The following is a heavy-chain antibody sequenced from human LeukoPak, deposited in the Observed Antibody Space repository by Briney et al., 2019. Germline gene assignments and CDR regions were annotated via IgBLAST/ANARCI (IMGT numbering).Heavy chain of an antibody. V-gene: IGHV1-2*02. D-gene: IGHD6-6*01. J-gene: IGHJ5*02. CDR2: INPNSGGT. CDR3: ARDLEQLGYNWFDP. Sequence: WINPNSGGTNYAQKFQGRVTMTRDTSISTAYMELSRLRSDDTAVYYCARDLEQLGYNWFDPWGQGTLVTVSS.